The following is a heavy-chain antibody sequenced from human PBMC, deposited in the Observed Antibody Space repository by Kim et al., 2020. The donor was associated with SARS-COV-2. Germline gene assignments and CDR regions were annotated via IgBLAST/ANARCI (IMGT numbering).Heavy chain of an antibody. V-gene: IGHV3-23*01. CDR2: ST. Sequence: STSYADSVKGRFTISRDNSKNTFYLQMNSLRGEDTAVYYCVHGGSYYEDWGQGTLVTVSS. D-gene: IGHD1-26*01. J-gene: IGHJ4*02. CDR3: VHGGSYYED.